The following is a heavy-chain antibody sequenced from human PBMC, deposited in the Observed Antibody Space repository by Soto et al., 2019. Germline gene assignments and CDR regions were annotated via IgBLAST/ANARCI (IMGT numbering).Heavy chain of an antibody. J-gene: IGHJ5*02. CDR3: ARGYYCSSTSCYTNWFDP. CDR1: GYTFTSYS. D-gene: IGHD2-2*02. Sequence: ASVKVSCKASGYTFTSYSISWVRQAPGQGLEWMGWISAYNGNTNYAQKLQGRVTMTTDTSTSTAYMELRSLRSDNTAVYYCARGYYCSSTSCYTNWFDPWGQGTLVTVSS. V-gene: IGHV1-18*04. CDR2: ISAYNGNT.